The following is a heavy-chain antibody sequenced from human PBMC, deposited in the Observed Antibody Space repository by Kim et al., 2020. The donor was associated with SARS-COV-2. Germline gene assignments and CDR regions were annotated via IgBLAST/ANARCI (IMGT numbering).Heavy chain of an antibody. CDR3: TSHRYCSEDYCYPF. Sequence: GGSLRLSCAASGFTFSHYMMHWVRQAPGKGLVWVSRINTDGRSTNYADSVKGRFTISRDNAKNTLYLQMNSLRAEETAIYYCTSHRYCSEDYCYPFWGQGTLVAVSS. J-gene: IGHJ4*02. CDR2: INTDGRST. D-gene: IGHD2-15*01. CDR1: GFTFSHYM. V-gene: IGHV3-74*01.